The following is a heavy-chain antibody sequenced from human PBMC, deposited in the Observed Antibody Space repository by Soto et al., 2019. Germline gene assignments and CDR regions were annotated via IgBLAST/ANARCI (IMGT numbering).Heavy chain of an antibody. CDR2: ISGSDGTT. J-gene: IGHJ6*02. CDR1: GFIFSDYA. D-gene: IGHD3-10*01. CDR3: AKVIGGSESYWGGSHYYYSLDV. V-gene: IGHV3-23*01. Sequence: EVQLLESGGGLTQPGGSLRLSCAASGFIFSDYAMYWVRQAPGKGLEWVSVISGSDGTTYYADSVRGRFTMSRDNSRNTIYLQMTSLRAEDTAVYYCAKVIGGSESYWGGSHYYYSLDVWGQGTTVTVSS.